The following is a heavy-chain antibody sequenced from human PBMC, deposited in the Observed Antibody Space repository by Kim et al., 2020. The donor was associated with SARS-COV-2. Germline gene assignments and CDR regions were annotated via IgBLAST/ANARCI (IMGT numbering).Heavy chain of an antibody. V-gene: IGHV3-30*07. CDR3: SRDESSGPDS. J-gene: IGHJ4*02. D-gene: IGHD3-22*01. Sequence: SAEYTADSVKGRFTISRNNSKNPVFLQINTLRVEDTAGYFCSRDESSGPDSWGQGTLVTVSS. CDR2: SAE.